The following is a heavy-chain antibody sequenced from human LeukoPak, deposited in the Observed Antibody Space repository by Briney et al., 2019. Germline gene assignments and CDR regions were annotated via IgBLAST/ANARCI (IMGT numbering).Heavy chain of an antibody. CDR2: IYHSGST. CDR3: ARIDSSGYYAWYYYYYYMDV. J-gene: IGHJ6*03. V-gene: IGHV4-38-2*01. Sequence: KPSETLSLTCAVSGYSISSGYYWGWIRQPPGKGLEWIGSIYHSGSTYYNPSLKSRVTISVDTSKNQFSLKLSSVTAADTAVYYCARIDSSGYYAWYYYYYYMDVWGKETTVTVSS. D-gene: IGHD3-22*01. CDR1: GYSISSGYY.